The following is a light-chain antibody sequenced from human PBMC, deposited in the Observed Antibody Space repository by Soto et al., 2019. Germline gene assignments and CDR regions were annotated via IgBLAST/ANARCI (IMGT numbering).Light chain of an antibody. V-gene: IGLV2-14*01. CDR1: SSDVGAYNR. Sequence: QSALTQPASVSGSPGQSITISCTGTSSDVGAYNRVSWYQQHSGKAPKLMIYEVSNRPSGVSNRFSGSKSGNTASLTISGLQAEDEADYYCASYTSSSTSVIFGRGTKLTVL. CDR2: EVS. CDR3: ASYTSSSTSVI. J-gene: IGLJ2*01.